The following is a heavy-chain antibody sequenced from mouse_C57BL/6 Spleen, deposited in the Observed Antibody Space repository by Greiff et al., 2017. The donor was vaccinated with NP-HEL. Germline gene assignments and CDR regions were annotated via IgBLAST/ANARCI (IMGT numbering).Heavy chain of an antibody. J-gene: IGHJ2*01. V-gene: IGHV1-81*01. CDR2: IYPRSGNT. Sequence: QVQLQQSGAELARPGASVKLSCKASGYTFTSYGISWVKQRTGQGLEWIGEIYPRSGNTYYNEKFKGKATLTADKSSSTAYMALRSLTSEDSAVYFCARSGITTGDYFDYWGQGTTLTVSS. CDR3: ARSGITTGDYFDY. D-gene: IGHD1-1*01. CDR1: GYTFTSYG.